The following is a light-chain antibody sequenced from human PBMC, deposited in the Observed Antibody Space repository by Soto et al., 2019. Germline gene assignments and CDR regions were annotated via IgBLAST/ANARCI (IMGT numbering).Light chain of an antibody. CDR2: AAS. Sequence: IQLTQSPSSLSASVGDRVTITCRASQGISSYLAWYQQKPGKAPKLLIYAASTLQSGVPSRFSGSGSGTDFTLTISSLQPEDFATYYCQQLNSYPQVTVGPGTKVDIK. CDR1: QGISSY. CDR3: QQLNSYPQVT. V-gene: IGKV1-9*01. J-gene: IGKJ3*01.